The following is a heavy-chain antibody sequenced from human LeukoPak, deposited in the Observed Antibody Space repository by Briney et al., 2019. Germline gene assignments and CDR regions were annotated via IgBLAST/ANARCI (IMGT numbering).Heavy chain of an antibody. CDR2: ITSKTDGGRA. CDR3: TKDWDSSVGATSLY. V-gene: IGHV3-15*01. CDR1: GFNFINAW. J-gene: IGHJ4*02. Sequence: PGESLRLSCAASGFNFINAWMGWVRQAPGKGLEWVGRITSKTDGGRADYAAPVEGRFTISRDDSEKTLHLQMNSLETEDTAMYYCTKDWDSSVGATSLYWGQGTLVTVSS. D-gene: IGHD1-26*01.